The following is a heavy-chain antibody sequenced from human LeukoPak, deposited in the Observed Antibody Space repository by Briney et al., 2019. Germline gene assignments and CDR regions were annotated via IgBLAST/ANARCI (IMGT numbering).Heavy chain of an antibody. CDR2: MWHDGTRE. CDR3: ARDLSYGSLDF. Sequence: GGSLRLSCAVPGFILRTHGMHWVRQAPGKGLEWVAGMWHDGTREDYEDSVKGRFTISRDMSKNTLNLQMNSLRVEDTAMFYCARDLSYGSLDFGGQGTLVTVSS. D-gene: IGHD1-26*01. V-gene: IGHV3-33*01. CDR1: GFILRTHG. J-gene: IGHJ4*02.